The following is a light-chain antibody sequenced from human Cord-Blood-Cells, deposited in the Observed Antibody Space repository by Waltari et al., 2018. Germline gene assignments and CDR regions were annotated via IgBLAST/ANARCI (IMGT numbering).Light chain of an antibody. CDR3: QQRSNWPPT. J-gene: IGKJ4*01. CDR1: QSVSSY. Sequence: EIVLTQSPATLSLSPGDRATLSCRASQSVSSYLAWYQQKPGQAPRLLIYDASNRATGIPARFSGSGSGTDFTLTINSLEPEDFAVYYCQQRSNWPPTFGGGTKVEIK. V-gene: IGKV3-11*01. CDR2: DAS.